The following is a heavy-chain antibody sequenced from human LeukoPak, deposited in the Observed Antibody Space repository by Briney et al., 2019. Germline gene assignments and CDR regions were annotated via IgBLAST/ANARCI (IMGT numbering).Heavy chain of an antibody. J-gene: IGHJ5*02. Sequence: RGSLRLSCAASGFTFDDYGMSWVRQAPGKGLEWVSGIIWNGGSTGYADSVKGRFTISRDNAKNSLYLQMSSLRAEDTAVYYCARDVILHLRWFDPWGQGTLVTVSS. V-gene: IGHV3-20*04. CDR3: ARDVILHLRWFDP. CDR2: IIWNGGST. D-gene: IGHD3-3*02. CDR1: GFTFDDYG.